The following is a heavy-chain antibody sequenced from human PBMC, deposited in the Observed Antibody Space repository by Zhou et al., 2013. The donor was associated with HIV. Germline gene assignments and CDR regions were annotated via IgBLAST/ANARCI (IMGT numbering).Heavy chain of an antibody. CDR1: GYTFTDYY. J-gene: IGHJ4*02. V-gene: IGHV1-18*04. Sequence: QVQLVQSGAEVKKPGASVKVSCKASGYTFTDYYIYWVRQAPGQGLEWMGWIGVYNGDTNYAQKFRGRVTVTADAPTSTAYMELRSLRSDDTALYYCTRDRNVAAAGRHIDYWGQGTLVTVSS. D-gene: IGHD6-13*01. CDR3: TRDRNVAAAGRHIDY. CDR2: IGVYNGDT.